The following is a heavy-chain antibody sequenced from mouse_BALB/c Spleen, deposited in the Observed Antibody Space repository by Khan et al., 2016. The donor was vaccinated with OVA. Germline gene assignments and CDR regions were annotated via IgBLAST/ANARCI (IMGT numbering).Heavy chain of an antibody. CDR2: ISYSGST. CDR3: ARTARIKY. CDR1: GYSITSGYG. V-gene: IGHV3-2*02. Sequence: EVQLQESGPGLVKPSQSLSLTCTVTGYSITSGYGWNWIRQFPGNKLEWMGYISYSGSTNYKPSLKSRISITPDTSKNQFFLQLNSVTTEDTATYYCARTARIKYWGQGPTLTVSS. D-gene: IGHD1-2*01. J-gene: IGHJ2*01.